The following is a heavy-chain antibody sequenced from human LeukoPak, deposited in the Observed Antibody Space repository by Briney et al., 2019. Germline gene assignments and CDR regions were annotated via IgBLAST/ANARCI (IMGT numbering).Heavy chain of an antibody. J-gene: IGHJ4*02. V-gene: IGHV3-21*01. D-gene: IGHD3-22*01. Sequence: PGGSLRLSCAASGFTFSSYEMNWVRQAPGKGLEWVSSISSSSSYIYYADSVKGRFTISRDNAKNSLYLQMNSLRAEDTAVYYCASGGYYDSSEPSVDYWGQGTLVTVSS. CDR3: ASGGYYDSSEPSVDY. CDR1: GFTFSSYE. CDR2: ISSSSSYI.